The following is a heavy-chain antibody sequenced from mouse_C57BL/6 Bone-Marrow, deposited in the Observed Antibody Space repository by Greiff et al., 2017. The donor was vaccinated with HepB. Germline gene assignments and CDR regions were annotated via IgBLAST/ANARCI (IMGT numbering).Heavy chain of an antibody. CDR3: ASYYYGSSYRFAY. CDR1: GFNIKNTY. Sequence: EVQGVESVAELVRPGASVKLSCTASGFNIKNTYMHWVKQRPEQGLEWIGRIDPANGNTKYAPKFQGKATITADTSSNTAYLQLSSLTSEDTAIYYCASYYYGSSYRFAYWGQGTLVTVSA. D-gene: IGHD1-1*01. J-gene: IGHJ3*01. CDR2: IDPANGNT. V-gene: IGHV14-3*01.